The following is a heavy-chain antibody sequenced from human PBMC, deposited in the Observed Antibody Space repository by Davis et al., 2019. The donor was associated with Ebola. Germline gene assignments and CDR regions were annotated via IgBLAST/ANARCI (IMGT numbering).Heavy chain of an antibody. CDR2: INPHNGNT. J-gene: IGHJ4*02. Sequence: ASVKVSCKAAGGIFSSHGISWLRQAPGQGLEWMGWINPHNGNTNYAQNVQGRVTMTTDTSTSTAYMEVGSLRSDDTAVYYCARAQFPTTSDHWGQGTLVTVSS. CDR1: GGIFSSHG. CDR3: ARAQFPTTSDH. D-gene: IGHD1-1*01. V-gene: IGHV1-18*01.